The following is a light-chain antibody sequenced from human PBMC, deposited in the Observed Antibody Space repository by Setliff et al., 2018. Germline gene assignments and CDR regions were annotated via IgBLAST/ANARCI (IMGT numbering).Light chain of an antibody. J-gene: IGKJ4*01. V-gene: IGKV1D-12*01. CDR2: AVS. CDR3: QQANSFPLT. Sequence: DIQMTQSPSSVSASVGDRVSISCRASQGVSNLLAWYQQKPGKVPQLLIYAVSRLETGVPSRFSGSGSGTDFTLTISSLQPEDFATYYCQQANSFPLTVGGGTKVDSK. CDR1: QGVSNL.